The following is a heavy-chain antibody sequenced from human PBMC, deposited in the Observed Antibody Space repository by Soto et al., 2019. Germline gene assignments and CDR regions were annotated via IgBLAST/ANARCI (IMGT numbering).Heavy chain of an antibody. CDR2: IRSKPNTYAT. CDR1: GFPFNGSA. Sequence: EVQLVESGGGLAHPGGSLKLSCAASGFPFNGSAMHWVRQASGKGLEWVGRIRSKPNTYATAYAASLKGRFTISRDDSNNTSYLQMNSPKSEDTAVYYCAGDFYYNMDVWGQGTTVTVSS. CDR3: AGDFYYNMDV. V-gene: IGHV3-73*02. J-gene: IGHJ6*02.